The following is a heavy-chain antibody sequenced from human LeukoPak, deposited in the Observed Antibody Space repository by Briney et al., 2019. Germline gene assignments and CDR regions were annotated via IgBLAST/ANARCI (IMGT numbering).Heavy chain of an antibody. J-gene: IGHJ4*02. V-gene: IGHV4-39*01. D-gene: IGHD5-18*01. Sequence: TSETLSLTCTVSGGSISSSSYYWGWIRQPPGKGLEWIGSIYYSGSTYYNPSLKSRVTISVDTSKNQFSLKLSSVTAADTAVYCCASFQLWSAGYFDYWGQGTLVTVSS. CDR2: IYYSGST. CDR3: ASFQLWSAGYFDY. CDR1: GGSISSSSYY.